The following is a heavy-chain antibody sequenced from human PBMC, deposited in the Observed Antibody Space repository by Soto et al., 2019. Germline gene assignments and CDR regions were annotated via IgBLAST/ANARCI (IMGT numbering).Heavy chain of an antibody. V-gene: IGHV4-39*01. D-gene: IGHD3-10*01. CDR3: ARPGAEVYYGSGSYFPKKNYYYYMDV. CDR1: GGSIRGSSYY. CDR2: IYYSGST. Sequence: SETLSLTCTVAGGSIRGSSYYWGWIRQPPGKGLEWIGSIYYSGSTYYNPSLKSRVTISVDTSKNQFSLKLSSVTAADTAVYYCARPGAEVYYGSGSYFPKKNYYYYMDVWGKGTTVTVSS. J-gene: IGHJ6*03.